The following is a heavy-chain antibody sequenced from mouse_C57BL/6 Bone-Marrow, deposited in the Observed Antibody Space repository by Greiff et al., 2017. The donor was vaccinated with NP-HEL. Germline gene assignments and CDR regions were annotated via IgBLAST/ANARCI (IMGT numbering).Heavy chain of an antibody. CDR1: GFNIKDDY. V-gene: IGHV14-4*01. Sequence: EVKLVESGAELVRPGASVKLSCTASGFNIKDDYMHWVKQRPEQGLEWIGWIDPENGDTEYASKFQGKATITADTSSNTAYLQLSSLTSEDTAVYYCTTCRYYGSSWFAYWGQGTLVTVSA. CDR3: TTCRYYGSSWFAY. J-gene: IGHJ3*01. D-gene: IGHD1-1*01. CDR2: IDPENGDT.